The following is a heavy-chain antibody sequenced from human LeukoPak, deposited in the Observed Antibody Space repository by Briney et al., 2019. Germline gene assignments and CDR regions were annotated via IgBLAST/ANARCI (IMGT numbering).Heavy chain of an antibody. CDR1: GYTFTGYY. CDR3: ARVRGELDAFDI. Sequence: ASVKVSCKASGYTFTGYYMHWVRQAPGQGLEWMGWINPNSGGTNYVQKFQGRVTMTRDTSISTAYMELSRLRSDDTAVYYCARVRGELDAFDIWGQGTMVTVSS. CDR2: INPNSGGT. D-gene: IGHD1-26*01. V-gene: IGHV1-2*02. J-gene: IGHJ3*02.